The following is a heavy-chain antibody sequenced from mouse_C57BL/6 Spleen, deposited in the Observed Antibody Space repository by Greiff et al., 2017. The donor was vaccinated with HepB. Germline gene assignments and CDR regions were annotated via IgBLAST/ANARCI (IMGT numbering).Heavy chain of an antibody. CDR2: ISYDGSN. CDR3: AAVDYAMDY. D-gene: IGHD1-1*01. Sequence: EVKLEESGPGLVKPSQSLSLTCSVTGYSITSGYYWNWIRQFPGNKLEWMGYISYDGSNNYNPSLKNRISITRDTSKNQFFLKLNSVTTEDTATYYCAAVDYAMDYWGQGTSVTVSS. V-gene: IGHV3-6*01. CDR1: GYSITSGYY. J-gene: IGHJ4*01.